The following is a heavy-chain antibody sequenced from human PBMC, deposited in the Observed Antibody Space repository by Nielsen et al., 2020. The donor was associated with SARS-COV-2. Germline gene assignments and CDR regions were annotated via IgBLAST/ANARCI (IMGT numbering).Heavy chain of an antibody. CDR1: GGSISSSSYY. V-gene: IGHV4-39*07. Sequence: SETLSLTCTVSGGSISSSSYYWGWIRQPSGKGLEWIGSIYYSGSTYYNPSLKSRVTISVDTSKNQFSLKLSSVTAADTAVYYCARVQDGYNLVDYWGQGTLVTVSS. CDR3: ARVQDGYNLVDY. CDR2: IYYSGST. J-gene: IGHJ4*02. D-gene: IGHD5-24*01.